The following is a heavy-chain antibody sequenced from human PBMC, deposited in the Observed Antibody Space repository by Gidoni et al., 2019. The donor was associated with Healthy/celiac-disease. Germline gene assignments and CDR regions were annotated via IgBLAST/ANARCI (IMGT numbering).Heavy chain of an antibody. D-gene: IGHD4-17*01. CDR3: AKDPHDYGDSYGPYYYYGMDV. CDR1: GFTFSSYG. J-gene: IGHJ6*02. V-gene: IGHV3-30*18. Sequence: QVQLVESGGGVVQPGRSLRLSCAASGFTFSSYGMHWFRQAPGKGLEWVAVISYDGSNKYYADSVKGRFTISRDNSKNTLYLQMNSLRAEDTAVYYCAKDPHDYGDSYGPYYYYGMDVWGQGTTVTVSS. CDR2: ISYDGSNK.